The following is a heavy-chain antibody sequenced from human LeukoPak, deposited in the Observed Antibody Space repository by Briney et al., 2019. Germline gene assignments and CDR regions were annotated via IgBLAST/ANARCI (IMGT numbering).Heavy chain of an antibody. CDR1: DGSISNYY. Sequence: SETLSLTCTVSDGSISNYYWSWIRQPPGKGLEWIGYIYTSGSTNYNPSLKSRVAISVDTSKNQFSLKLSSVTAADTAVYYCARHLTGSSVCIEYWGQGTLVTVSS. D-gene: IGHD2-8*02. J-gene: IGHJ4*02. V-gene: IGHV4-4*09. CDR2: IYTSGST. CDR3: ARHLTGSSVCIEY.